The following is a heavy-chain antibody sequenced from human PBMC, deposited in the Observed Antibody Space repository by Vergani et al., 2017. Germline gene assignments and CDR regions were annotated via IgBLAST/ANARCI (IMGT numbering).Heavy chain of an antibody. CDR1: EFTFSNYA. CDR3: AKLYFVSGNYLWEY. V-gene: IGHV3-23*01. D-gene: IGHD3-9*01. Sequence: EVQLLESGGGLVQPGGSLRLTCAASEFTFSNYAMNWVRQAPGQGLEWVSGISGSGVSAYYTDSVKGRFTISRDNSKNMVFLQMNNLRTEDTAIYYCAKLYFVSGNYLWEYWGRGTLVTVAS. CDR2: ISGSGVSA. J-gene: IGHJ4*02.